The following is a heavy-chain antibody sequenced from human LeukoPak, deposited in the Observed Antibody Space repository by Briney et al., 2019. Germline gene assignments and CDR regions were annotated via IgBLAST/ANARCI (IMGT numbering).Heavy chain of an antibody. CDR1: GVSISSHY. Sequence: SETLSLTCNVSGVSISSHYWSWLRQPPGKGLEWIGYRYHNGNSNYNPSLRSRVTVSIDMSKSQVSLSLNSVTAAGTAVYYCARMVFGIMTGYYHDSWGQGTLVTVSS. CDR2: RYHNGNS. CDR3: ARMVFGIMTGYYHDS. D-gene: IGHD2-8*01. V-gene: IGHV4-59*11. J-gene: IGHJ4*02.